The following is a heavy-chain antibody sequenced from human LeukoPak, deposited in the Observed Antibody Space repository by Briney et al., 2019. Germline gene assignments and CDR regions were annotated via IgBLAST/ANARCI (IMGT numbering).Heavy chain of an antibody. V-gene: IGHV4-39*01. CDR3: AILEVGYCSSTSCEIGYYYGMDV. Sequence: SETLSLTCTVSGGSISSSSYYWGWIRQPPGKGLEWIGSIYYSGSTYYNPSLKSRVTISVDTSKNQFSLKLSSVTAADTAVYYCAILEVGYCSSTSCEIGYYYGMDVWGQGTTVPVSS. D-gene: IGHD2-2*01. CDR1: GGSISSSSYY. J-gene: IGHJ6*02. CDR2: IYYSGST.